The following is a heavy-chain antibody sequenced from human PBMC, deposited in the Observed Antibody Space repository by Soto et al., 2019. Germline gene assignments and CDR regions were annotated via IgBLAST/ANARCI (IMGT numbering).Heavy chain of an antibody. V-gene: IGHV1-69*12. J-gene: IGHJ5*02. CDR3: ERGGDIPRTWRNWFDP. Sequence: QVQLVQSGAEVKKPGSSVKVSCKASGGTFSSYAISWVRQAPGQGLEWMGGIIPIFGTATYAQKFQGRVTITADESTSRADMELRSLSAVETAMYYCERGGDIPRTWRNWFDPWGQGSLVTVSS. D-gene: IGHD2-15*01. CDR2: IIPIFGTA. CDR1: GGTFSSYA.